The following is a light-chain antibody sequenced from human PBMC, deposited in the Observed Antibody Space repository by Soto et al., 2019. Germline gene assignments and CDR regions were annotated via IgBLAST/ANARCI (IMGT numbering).Light chain of an antibody. V-gene: IGKV3-20*01. CDR3: QQYGSSPVS. Sequence: EIVLTQSPGTQSLSPGERATLSCRASQSVSSSNLAWYQHKPGQPPRLVMYGASSRATGIPDRFSGSGSGTDFTLTISRLEPEDFAIYYCQQYGSSPVSFGQGTKLEIK. CDR2: GAS. CDR1: QSVSSSN. J-gene: IGKJ2*03.